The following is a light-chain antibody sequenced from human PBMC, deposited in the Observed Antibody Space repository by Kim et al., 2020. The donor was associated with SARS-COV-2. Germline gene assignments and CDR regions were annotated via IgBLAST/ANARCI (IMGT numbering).Light chain of an antibody. CDR1: TWGDKY. V-gene: IGLV3-1*01. CDR3: QAWDSSTVVV. Sequence: VAPGQTASITCSGDTWGDKYACWYQQKPGQSPVLFIYQDSKRPSGIPERFSGSNSGNTATLTISGTQAMDEADYYCQAWDSSTVVVFGTGTKVTVL. J-gene: IGLJ1*01. CDR2: QDS.